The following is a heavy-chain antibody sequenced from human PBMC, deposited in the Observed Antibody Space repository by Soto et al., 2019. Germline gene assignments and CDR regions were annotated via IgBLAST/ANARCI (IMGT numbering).Heavy chain of an antibody. D-gene: IGHD2-8*01. V-gene: IGHV3-48*02. CDR2: ISSSSSTI. J-gene: IGHJ3*02. Sequence: EVQLVESGGGLVQPGGSLRLSCAASGFTFSSYSMNWVRQAPGKGLEWVSYISSSSSTIYYADSVKGRFTISRDNAKNSLYLQMNSLRDEDTAVYYCARELGYCTNGVRYTDAFDIWGQGTMVTVSS. CDR3: ARELGYCTNGVRYTDAFDI. CDR1: GFTFSSYS.